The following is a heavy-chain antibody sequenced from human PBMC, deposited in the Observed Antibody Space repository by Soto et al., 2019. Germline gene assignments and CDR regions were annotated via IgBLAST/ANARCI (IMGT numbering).Heavy chain of an antibody. CDR1: GGSISSYY. Sequence: SETLSLTCTVSGGSISSYYWGWIRQPPGKGLEWIGYIYYSGSTNYNPSLKSRVTISVDTSKNQFSLKLSSMTAADTAVYYCARKSYYYDSGGYDFWGQGALVTVSS. V-gene: IGHV4-59*01. CDR3: ARKSYYYDSGGYDF. CDR2: IYYSGST. J-gene: IGHJ4*02. D-gene: IGHD3-22*01.